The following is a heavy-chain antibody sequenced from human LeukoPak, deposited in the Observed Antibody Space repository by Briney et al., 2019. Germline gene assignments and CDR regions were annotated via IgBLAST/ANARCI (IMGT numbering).Heavy chain of an antibody. J-gene: IGHJ4*02. Sequence: PGGSLRLSCAASGFTFSSYSMNWVRQAPGKGLEWVSSISSSSSYIYYADSVKGRFTISRDNAKNSLYLQMNSLRAEDTAVYYCARGSMVRGYPTRYWGQGTLVTVSS. V-gene: IGHV3-21*01. CDR3: ARGSMVRGYPTRY. D-gene: IGHD3-10*01. CDR1: GFTFSSYS. CDR2: ISSSSSYI.